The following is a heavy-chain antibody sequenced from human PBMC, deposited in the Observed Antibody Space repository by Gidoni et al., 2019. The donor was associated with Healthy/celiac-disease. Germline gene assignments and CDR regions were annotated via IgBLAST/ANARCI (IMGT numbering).Heavy chain of an antibody. CDR2: INHSGST. D-gene: IGHD4-17*01. Sequence: QVQLQQWGAGLLKPSETLSLTCAVYGGSFSGYYWSWIRQPPGTGLEWIGEINHSGSTNYNPSLKSRVTISVDTSKTQFSLKLSSVTAADTAVYYCARGGRATVTGPPEFYYYGMDVWGQGTTVTVSS. V-gene: IGHV4-34*01. CDR3: ARGGRATVTGPPEFYYYGMDV. J-gene: IGHJ6*02. CDR1: GGSFSGYY.